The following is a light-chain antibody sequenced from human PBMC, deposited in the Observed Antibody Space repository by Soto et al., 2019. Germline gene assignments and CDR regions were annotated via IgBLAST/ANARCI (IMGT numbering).Light chain of an antibody. V-gene: IGLV2-14*01. CDR3: SSYTSSITYV. CDR1: TVEVGGYNY. CDR2: DVT. Sequence: QSALTQPASVSGSPDKSFTSSSIGPTVEVGGYNYFPGYQQHPGKAPKLMIYDVTNRPSGVSNRFPGSKSGNTASLTISGLQAEDEADYYCSSYTSSITYVFGTGTKLTVL. J-gene: IGLJ1*01.